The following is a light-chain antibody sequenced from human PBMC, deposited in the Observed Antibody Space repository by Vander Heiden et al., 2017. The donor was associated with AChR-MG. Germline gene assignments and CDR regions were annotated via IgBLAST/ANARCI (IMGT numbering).Light chain of an antibody. V-gene: IGKV1-16*01. J-gene: IGKJ3*01. CDR2: ATS. CDR3: QQENDYPFT. CDR1: HLISTY. Sequence: DIQMTQSPSSLSASVGDTVTITCRASHLISTYLAWHQQRPGKAPRSLIFATSNLQSGIPSRFSGRRSGTDYTLTISGLQPEDSATYFCQQENDYPFTFGHRTKVEIK.